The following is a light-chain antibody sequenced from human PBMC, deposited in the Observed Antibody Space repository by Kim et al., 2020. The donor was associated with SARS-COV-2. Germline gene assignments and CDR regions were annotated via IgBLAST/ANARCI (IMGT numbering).Light chain of an antibody. J-gene: IGLJ2*01. V-gene: IGLV3-25*03. CDR1: ALPKQY. CDR3: QSADSSGTVV. CDR2: KDS. Sequence: VSPGQTARITCSGDALPKQYAYWYQQKPGQAPILVIYKDSERPSGIPERFSGSSSGTTVTLTISGVQAEDEADYYCQSADSSGTVVFGGGTQLTVL.